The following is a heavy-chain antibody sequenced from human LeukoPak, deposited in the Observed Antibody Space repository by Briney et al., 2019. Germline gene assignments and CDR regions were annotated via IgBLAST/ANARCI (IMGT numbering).Heavy chain of an antibody. CDR3: ARANVLRFLEWLSPLFGMDV. CDR2: ISSSGSTI. V-gene: IGHV3-48*03. J-gene: IGHJ6*02. D-gene: IGHD3-3*01. CDR1: GFTFSDYE. Sequence: GGSLRLSCAASGFTFSDYEMNWVRQAPGKGLEWVSYISSSGSTIYYADSVKGRFTISRDNAKNSLYLQMNSLRAEDTAVYYCARANVLRFLEWLSPLFGMDVWGQGTTVTVSS.